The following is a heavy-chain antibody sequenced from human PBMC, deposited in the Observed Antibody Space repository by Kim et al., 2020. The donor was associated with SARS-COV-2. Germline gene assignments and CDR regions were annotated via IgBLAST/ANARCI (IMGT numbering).Heavy chain of an antibody. CDR1: GYSFTSYW. CDR2: IYPGDSDT. V-gene: IGHV5-51*01. Sequence: GESLKISCKGSGYSFTSYWIGWVRQMPGKGLEWMGIIYPGDSDTRYSPSFQGQVTISADKSISTAYLQWSSLKASDTAMYYCARRSASELRGAYYYYYGMDVWGQGTTVTVSS. D-gene: IGHD1-7*01. J-gene: IGHJ6*02. CDR3: ARRSASELRGAYYYYYGMDV.